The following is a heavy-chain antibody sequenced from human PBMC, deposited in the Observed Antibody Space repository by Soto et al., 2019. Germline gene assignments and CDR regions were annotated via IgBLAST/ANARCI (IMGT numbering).Heavy chain of an antibody. V-gene: IGHV4-4*02. CDR2: IYHSGST. CDR3: ARDHRYYDSSGPLAPYYYYGMDV. Sequence: PSETLSLTCAVSGGSISSSNWWSWVRQPPGKGLEWIGEIYHSGSTNYNPSLKSRVTISVDKSKNQFSLKLSSVTAADTAVYYCARDHRYYDSSGPLAPYYYYGMDVWGQGTKVTVSS. D-gene: IGHD3-22*01. CDR1: GGSISSSNW. J-gene: IGHJ6*02.